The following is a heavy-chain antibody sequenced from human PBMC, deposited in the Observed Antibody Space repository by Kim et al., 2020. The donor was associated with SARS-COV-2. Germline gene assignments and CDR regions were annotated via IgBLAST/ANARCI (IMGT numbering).Heavy chain of an antibody. CDR1: GFTFSSYW. CDR3: ARDRLFCSSTSCYRVKYGMDV. Sequence: GGSLRLSCAASGFTFSSYWMSWVRQAPGKGLEWVANIKQDGSEKYYVDSVKGRFTISRDNAKNSLYLQMNSLRAEDAAVYYCARDRLFCSSTSCYRVKYGMDVWGQGTTVTVSS. V-gene: IGHV3-7*03. D-gene: IGHD2-2*02. CDR2: IKQDGSEK. J-gene: IGHJ6*02.